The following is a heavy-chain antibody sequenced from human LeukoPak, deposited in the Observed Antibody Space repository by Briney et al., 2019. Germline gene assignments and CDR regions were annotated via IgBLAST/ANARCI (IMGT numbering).Heavy chain of an antibody. V-gene: IGHV4-59*01. CDR1: GGSISSYY. CDR2: IYYSGST. Sequence: PSETLSLTCTVSGGSISSYYWSWIRQPPGKGLEWIGYIYYSGSTNYNPSLKSRVTISVDTSKNQFSLKLSSVTAADTAVYYCAGDPSGSSGWIFDYWGQGTLVTVSS. J-gene: IGHJ4*02. D-gene: IGHD6-19*01. CDR3: AGDPSGSSGWIFDY.